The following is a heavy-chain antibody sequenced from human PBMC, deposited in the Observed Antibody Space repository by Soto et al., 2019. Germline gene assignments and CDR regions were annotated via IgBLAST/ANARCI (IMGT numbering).Heavy chain of an antibody. V-gene: IGHV1-3*01. Sequence: QVQLVQSGAEVKKPGASVKVSCKASGYTFTSYAMHWVRQAPGQRLEWMGWINGGNGNTKYSQKFQGRVTITRDTSASTAYMELSSLRSEDTAVYYCARDGAVAGDSNFDYWGQGTLVTDSS. CDR3: ARDGAVAGDSNFDY. J-gene: IGHJ4*02. CDR1: GYTFTSYA. CDR2: INGGNGNT. D-gene: IGHD6-19*01.